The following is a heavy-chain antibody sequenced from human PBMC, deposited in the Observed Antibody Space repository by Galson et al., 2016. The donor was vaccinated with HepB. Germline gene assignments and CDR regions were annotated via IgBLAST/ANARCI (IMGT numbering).Heavy chain of an antibody. CDR1: GYTFAAYS. D-gene: IGHD3-16*02. CDR2: INPNSGAT. CDR3: ARSPYDYVWGSDRYTAAAFDV. J-gene: IGHJ3*01. V-gene: IGHV1-2*04. Sequence: SVKVSCKASGYTFAAYSIHWMRQVPGQGLEWMGRINPNSGATNYAQKFQGLVTMTSDTPISTAYMELYSLRSDDTALYFCARSPYDYVWGSDRYTAAAFDVWGQGTEVTVSS.